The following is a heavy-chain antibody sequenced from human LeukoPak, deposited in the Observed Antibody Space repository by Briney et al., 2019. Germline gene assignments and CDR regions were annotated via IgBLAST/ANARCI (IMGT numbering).Heavy chain of an antibody. V-gene: IGHV3-7*03. J-gene: IGHJ4*02. Sequence: PGGSLRLSCAASGFSFSTYWMAGVRQAPGKGLEWVGNIHKDGRVMFYAASVKGRFTISRDNAKNSLYLDMNSLRDEDTAIYYCASSHDSSGNNWGQGTLVTVTS. CDR2: IHKDGRVM. D-gene: IGHD3-22*01. CDR1: GFSFSTYW. CDR3: ASSHDSSGNN.